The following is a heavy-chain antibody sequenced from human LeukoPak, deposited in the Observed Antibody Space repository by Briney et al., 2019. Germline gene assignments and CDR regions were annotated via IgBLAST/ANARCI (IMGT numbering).Heavy chain of an antibody. CDR2: ISSSSSYI. D-gene: IGHD3-3*01. V-gene: IGHV3-21*01. Sequence: GGSLRLSCAASGFTFSSYSMNWVRQAPGKGLEWVSSISSSSSYIYYADSVKGRFTISRDNAKNSLYLQMNSLRAEDTAVYYCASEPYYDFWSGYWGAAPDGMDVWGQGTTVTVSS. CDR1: GFTFSSYS. J-gene: IGHJ6*02. CDR3: ASEPYYDFWSGYWGAAPDGMDV.